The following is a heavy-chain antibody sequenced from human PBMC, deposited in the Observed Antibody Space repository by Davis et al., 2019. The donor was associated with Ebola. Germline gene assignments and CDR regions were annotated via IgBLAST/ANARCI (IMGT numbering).Heavy chain of an antibody. CDR1: GYTFTSYA. V-gene: IGHV1-3*01. J-gene: IGHJ1*01. CDR2: INPDSGGT. Sequence: AASVKVSCKASGYTFTSYAMNWVRQAPGQGLEWMGRINPDSGGTNYAQKFQGRVTITRDTSASTAYMELSSLRSEDTAVYYCARGGSGSYVLQHWGQGTLVTVSS. CDR3: ARGGSGSYVLQH. D-gene: IGHD1-26*01.